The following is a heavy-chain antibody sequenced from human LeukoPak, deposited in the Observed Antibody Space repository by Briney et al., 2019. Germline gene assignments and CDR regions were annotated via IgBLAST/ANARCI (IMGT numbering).Heavy chain of an antibody. CDR1: GFTVSSNY. CDR3: ARELGIAAAFDY. V-gene: IGHV3-53*01. D-gene: IGHD6-13*01. Sequence: GGSLRLSCAAPGFTVSSNYMSWVRQAPGKGLEWVSVIYSGGSTYYADSVKGRFTISRDNSKNTLYLQMNSLRAEDTAVYYCARELGIAAAFDYWGQGTLVTVSS. J-gene: IGHJ4*02. CDR2: IYSGGST.